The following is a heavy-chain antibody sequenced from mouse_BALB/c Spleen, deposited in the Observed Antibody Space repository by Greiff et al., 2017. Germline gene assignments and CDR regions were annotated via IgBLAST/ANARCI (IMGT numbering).Heavy chain of an antibody. V-gene: IGHV1-18*01. J-gene: IGHJ4*01. D-gene: IGHD1-1*01. CDR3: ARGGNYYGSSSYAMDY. CDR1: GYTFTGYT. Sequence: VQLQQSGPELVKPGASVKIPCKASGYTFTGYTMNWVKQSHGKNLEWIGLINPYNGGTSYNQKFKGKATLTADKSSSTAYMELLSLTSEDSAVYYCARGGNYYGSSSYAMDYWGQGTSVTVSS. CDR2: INPYNGGT.